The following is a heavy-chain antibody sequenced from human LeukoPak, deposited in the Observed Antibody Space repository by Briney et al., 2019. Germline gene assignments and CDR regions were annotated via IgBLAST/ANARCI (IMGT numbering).Heavy chain of an antibody. CDR3: AELDCSSTSCHDY. CDR1: GFTFSSYA. V-gene: IGHV3-48*04. D-gene: IGHD2-2*01. Sequence: GGSLRLSCAASGFTFSSYAMSWVRQAPGRGLEWVSYISSSSSTIYYADSVKGRFTISRDNAKNSLYLQMNSLRAEDTAVYYCAELDCSSTSCHDYWGQGTLVTVSS. J-gene: IGHJ4*02. CDR2: ISSSSSTI.